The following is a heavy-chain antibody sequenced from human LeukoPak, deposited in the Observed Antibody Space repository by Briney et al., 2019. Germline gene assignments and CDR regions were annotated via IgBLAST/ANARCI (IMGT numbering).Heavy chain of an antibody. Sequence: ASVKVSCKASGYTFTNYGISWVRQAPGQGLEWMGWISIYNGNTDYAQKLRGRVTMTTDTSTSTAYLELRSLRSDDTAVYYCARITYDFWSGYYMPDDPWGQGTLVTVSS. V-gene: IGHV1-18*01. J-gene: IGHJ5*02. CDR2: ISIYNGNT. CDR3: ARITYDFWSGYYMPDDP. CDR1: GYTFTNYG. D-gene: IGHD3-3*01.